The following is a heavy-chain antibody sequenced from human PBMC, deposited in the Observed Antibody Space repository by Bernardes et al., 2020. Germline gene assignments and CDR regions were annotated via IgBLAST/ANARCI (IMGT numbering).Heavy chain of an antibody. CDR1: GYTFTNYD. J-gene: IGHJ2*01. CDR2: MNPNSGNT. V-gene: IGHV1-8*01. CDR3: ARGQYDILTGYTYRYFDL. D-gene: IGHD3-9*01. Sequence: ASVKVSCKASGYTFTNYDINWVRQATGQGLEWMGWMNPNSGNTGYAQKFQGRVTMTRDTSISTAYMELSSLRSEDTAVYFCARGQYDILTGYTYRYFDLWSRGPLVTVSS.